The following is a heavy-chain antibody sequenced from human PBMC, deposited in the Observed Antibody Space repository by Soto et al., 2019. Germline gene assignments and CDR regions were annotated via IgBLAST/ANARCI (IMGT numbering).Heavy chain of an antibody. D-gene: IGHD1-26*01. CDR3: ASISRGSYRQYSFDY. CDR1: GGTFSSYT. J-gene: IGHJ4*02. Sequence: QVQLVQSGAEVKKPGSSVKVSCKASGGTFSSYTISWVRQAPGQGLEWMGRIIPILGIANYAQKFQGRVTITADKPTSTAYMELSSLRSEDTAVYYCASISRGSYRQYSFDYWGQGTLVTVSS. V-gene: IGHV1-69*02. CDR2: IIPILGIA.